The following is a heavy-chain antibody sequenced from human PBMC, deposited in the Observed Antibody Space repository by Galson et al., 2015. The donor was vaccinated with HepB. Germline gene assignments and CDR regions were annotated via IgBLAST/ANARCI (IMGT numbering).Heavy chain of an antibody. CDR2: ISGSGSYT. V-gene: IGHV3-21*01. Sequence: SLRLSCAASGFTFSNYSMNWVRQAPGKGLEWVSFISGSGSYTSRADSVKGRFTISRDNAKNLLYLQMNSLRAEDTAVYYCARGTGYSYGPFDYWGQGILVSVSS. CDR3: ARGTGYSYGPFDY. D-gene: IGHD5-18*01. CDR1: GFTFSNYS. J-gene: IGHJ4*02.